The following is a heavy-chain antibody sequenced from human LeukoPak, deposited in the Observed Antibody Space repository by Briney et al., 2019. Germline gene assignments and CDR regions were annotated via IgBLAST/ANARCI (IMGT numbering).Heavy chain of an antibody. D-gene: IGHD1-14*01. CDR1: GFTFSSYW. J-gene: IGHJ1*01. CDR3: ARDRYFQY. Sequence: GGSLRLSCAASGFTFSSYWMSWVRQAPGKGLEWVANIKQDGNEKHYVESVKGRFTISGDNAKNSLHLQMNSLRAEDTAVYYCARDRYFQYWGQGTLVTVSS. V-gene: IGHV3-7*01. CDR2: IKQDGNEK.